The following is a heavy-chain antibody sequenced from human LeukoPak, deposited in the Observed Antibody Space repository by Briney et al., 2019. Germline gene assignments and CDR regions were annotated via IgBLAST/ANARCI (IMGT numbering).Heavy chain of an antibody. Sequence: ASVKVSCKASGYTFTSYGISWVRQAPGQGLEWMGWISAYNGNTNYAQKLQGRVAMTTDTSTSTAYMELRSLRSDDTAVYYCARDSIVVVPAAILWFDPWGQGPLVTVSS. D-gene: IGHD2-2*02. CDR3: ARDSIVVVPAAILWFDP. V-gene: IGHV1-18*01. CDR2: ISAYNGNT. J-gene: IGHJ5*02. CDR1: GYTFTSYG.